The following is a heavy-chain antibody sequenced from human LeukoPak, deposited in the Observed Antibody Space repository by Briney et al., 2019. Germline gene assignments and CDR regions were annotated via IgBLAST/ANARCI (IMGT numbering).Heavy chain of an antibody. J-gene: IGHJ4*02. CDR1: GFTFSSYS. V-gene: IGHV3-21*01. CDR2: ISSSSSSYI. D-gene: IGHD2-21*02. Sequence: GGSLRLSCAASGFTFSSYSMNWVRQAPGKGLEWVSSISSSSSSYIYYADSVKGRFTISRDNAKNSLYLQMNSLRAEDTAVYYCAREGYCGGDCFTPLGYWGQGTLVTVSS. CDR3: AREGYCGGDCFTPLGY.